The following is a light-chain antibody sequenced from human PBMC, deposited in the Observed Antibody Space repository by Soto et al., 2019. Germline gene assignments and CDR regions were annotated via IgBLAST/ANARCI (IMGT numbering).Light chain of an antibody. CDR2: RAS. V-gene: IGKV3-20*01. Sequence: EIVLTQSPGTVSLSPGESATLSCRASQSVSATYLAWYQQRPGQAPRPLIYRASSRAKGIPDRFSGSGSGTDFTLTISRLEPEDFAVYYCQQYGSLSTWTFGQGTKVDIK. CDR1: QSVSATY. J-gene: IGKJ1*01. CDR3: QQYGSLSTWT.